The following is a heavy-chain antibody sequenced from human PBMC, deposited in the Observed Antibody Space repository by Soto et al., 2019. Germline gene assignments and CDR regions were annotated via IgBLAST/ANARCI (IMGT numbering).Heavy chain of an antibody. V-gene: IGHV3-21*01. CDR2: ISSSSSYI. CDR3: ARFEWELLSYYGMDV. Sequence: PGGSLRLSSAASGFTFSSYSMNWVRQAPGKGLEWVSSISSSSSYIYYADSVKGRFTISRDNAKNSLYLQMNSLRAEDTAVYYCARFEWELLSYYGMDVWGQGTTVTVS. CDR1: GFTFSSYS. J-gene: IGHJ6*02. D-gene: IGHD1-26*01.